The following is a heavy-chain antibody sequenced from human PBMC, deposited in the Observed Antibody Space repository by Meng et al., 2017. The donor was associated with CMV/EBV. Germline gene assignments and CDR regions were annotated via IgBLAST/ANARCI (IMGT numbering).Heavy chain of an antibody. CDR2: IYYSGST. Sequence: GSLRLSCTVSGGSISSSSYYWGWIRQPPGKGLEWIVSIYYSGSTYYNPSLKSRDTISVDTSKNQFSLKLSSVTAAETAVYYCARNIVVVPAATNWFDPWGQGTLVTVSS. CDR3: ARNIVVVPAATNWFDP. CDR1: GGSISSSSYY. V-gene: IGHV4-39*01. J-gene: IGHJ5*02. D-gene: IGHD2-2*01.